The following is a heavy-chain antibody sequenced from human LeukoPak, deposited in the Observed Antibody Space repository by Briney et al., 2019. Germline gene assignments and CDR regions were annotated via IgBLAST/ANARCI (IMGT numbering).Heavy chain of an antibody. J-gene: IGHJ4*02. D-gene: IGHD1-1*01. CDR3: ATSWDRLVDY. CDR2: ISAYNGNT. Sequence: ASVKVSCKASGYTFTSYAMHWVRQAPGQRLEWMGWISAYNGNTNYAQKLQGRVTMTTDTSTSTAYMELRSLRSEDTAVYYCATSWDRLVDYWGQGTLVTVSS. V-gene: IGHV1-18*01. CDR1: GYTFTSYA.